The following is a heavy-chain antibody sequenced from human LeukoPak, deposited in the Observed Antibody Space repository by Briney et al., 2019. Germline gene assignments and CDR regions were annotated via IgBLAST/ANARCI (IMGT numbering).Heavy chain of an antibody. V-gene: IGHV1-46*01. J-gene: IGHJ6*02. CDR3: AREDPTSVYYYGMDV. CDR1: GYTFTIYY. Sequence: ASVKVSCKASGYTFTIYYMHWVRQAPGQGLEWMGIINPSGGSTSYAQKFQGRVTMTRDTSTSTVYMELSSLRSEDTAVYYCAREDPTSVYYYGMDVWGQGTTVTVSS. CDR2: INPSGGST.